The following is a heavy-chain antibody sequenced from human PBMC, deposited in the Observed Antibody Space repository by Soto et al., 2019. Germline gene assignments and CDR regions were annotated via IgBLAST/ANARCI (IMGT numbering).Heavy chain of an antibody. CDR1: GFTFSSYA. J-gene: IGHJ3*02. D-gene: IGHD5-12*01. CDR3: AKSGGYSGYDFGAFDI. Sequence: GGSLRLSCAASGFTFSSYAMSWVRQAPGKGLEWVSAISGSGGSTYYADSVKGRFTISRDNSKNTLYLQMNSLRAEDTALYYCAKSGGYSGYDFGAFDIWGQGTMVTVSS. CDR2: ISGSGGST. V-gene: IGHV3-23*01.